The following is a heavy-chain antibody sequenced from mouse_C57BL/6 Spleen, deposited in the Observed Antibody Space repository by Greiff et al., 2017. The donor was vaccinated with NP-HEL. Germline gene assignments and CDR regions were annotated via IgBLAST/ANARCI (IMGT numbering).Heavy chain of an antibody. J-gene: IGHJ4*01. CDR3: AGNELLRYYAMDY. CDR2: IYPGDGDT. D-gene: IGHD1-1*01. Sequence: VQLQQSGPELVKPGASVKISCKASGYAFSSSWMNWVKQRPGKGLEWIGRIYPGDGDTNYNGKFKGKATLTADKSSSTAYMQLSSLTSEESAVYFCAGNELLRYYAMDYWGQRTSVTVSS. V-gene: IGHV1-82*01. CDR1: GYAFSSSW.